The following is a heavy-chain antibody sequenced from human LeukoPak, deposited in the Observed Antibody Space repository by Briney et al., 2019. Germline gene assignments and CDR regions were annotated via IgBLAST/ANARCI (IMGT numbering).Heavy chain of an antibody. Sequence: SGGXXSXYYWSWIRQPPGQGLEWIGYIYYSGSTNYNPSLKSRVTISVDTSKNQFSLKLSSVTAADTAVYYCARARGQYNWDYGRYFDYWGQGTLVTASS. J-gene: IGHJ4*02. CDR2: IYYSGST. CDR3: ARARGQYNWDYGRYFDY. CDR1: GGXXSXYY. V-gene: IGHV4-59*01. D-gene: IGHD1-7*01.